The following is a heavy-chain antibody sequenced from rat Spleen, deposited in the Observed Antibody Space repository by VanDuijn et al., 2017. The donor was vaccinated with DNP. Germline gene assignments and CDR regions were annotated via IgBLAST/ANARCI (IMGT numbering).Heavy chain of an antibody. CDR2: INSAGTT. D-gene: IGHD1-4*01. V-gene: IGHV3-3*01. J-gene: IGHJ4*01. Sequence: EVQLQESGPGLVKPSQSLSLTCSVTGYSITSSYRWNWIRKFPGNKLEWMGSINSAGTTNYNPSLKIRISITRDTSKNQLFLQVSSVTTEDTATYYCARWPGYNPPYAMDAWGQGTSVTVSS. CDR3: ARWPGYNPPYAMDA. CDR1: GYSITSSYR.